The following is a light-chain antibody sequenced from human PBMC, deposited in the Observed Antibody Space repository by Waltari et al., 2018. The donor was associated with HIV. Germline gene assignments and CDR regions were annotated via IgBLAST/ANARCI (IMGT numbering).Light chain of an antibody. CDR1: SRDVGSYNL. CDR3: CSYAGSSNWV. J-gene: IGLJ3*02. V-gene: IGLV2-23*01. CDR2: EGI. Sequence: QSALTQPASVSGSPGQSITLSCPGRSRDVGSYNLVSWYQQHPGKAPKLMIYEGIKRPSGVSNRFSGSKSGNTASLTISGLQAEDEADYYCCSYAGSSNWVFGGGTKLTVL.